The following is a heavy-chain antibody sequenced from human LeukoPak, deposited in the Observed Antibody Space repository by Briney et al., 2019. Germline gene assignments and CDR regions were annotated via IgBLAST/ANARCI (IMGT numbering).Heavy chain of an antibody. CDR1: GYTFTGYY. CDR2: INPNSGGT. Sequence: ASVKVSCKASGYTFTGYYMHWVRQAPGQGLEWMGWINPNSGGTNYAQKFQGRVTMTRDTSISTAYMELSRLRSDHTAVYYCAREYLFPDHVNAFDIWGQGTMVTVSS. V-gene: IGHV1-2*02. J-gene: IGHJ3*02. CDR3: AREYLFPDHVNAFDI. D-gene: IGHD1-14*01.